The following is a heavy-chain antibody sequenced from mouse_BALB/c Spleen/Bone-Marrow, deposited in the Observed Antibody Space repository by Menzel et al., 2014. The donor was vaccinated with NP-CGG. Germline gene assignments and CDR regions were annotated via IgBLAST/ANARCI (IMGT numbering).Heavy chain of an antibody. Sequence: SGPELVKPGALVKISCKASGYTFTNYDINWVKQRPGQGLEWIGWIYPGDGSTKYNERFKGKATLTADKSSSTAYMQLSSLASENSAVYFSARGGGYSGYFDVWGAGTTVTVSS. V-gene: IGHV1S33*01. J-gene: IGHJ1*01. CDR1: GYTFTNYD. CDR3: ARGGGYSGYFDV. D-gene: IGHD2-3*01. CDR2: IYPGDGST.